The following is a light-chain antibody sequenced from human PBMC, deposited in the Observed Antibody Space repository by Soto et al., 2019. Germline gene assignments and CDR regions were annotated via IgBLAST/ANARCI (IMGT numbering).Light chain of an antibody. CDR2: AAS. CDR3: QQSYSTPT. J-gene: IGKJ4*01. Sequence: DIQMTQSPSSLSASVGERVTITCRASQSISSYLNWYQQKPGKAPKLLIYAASSLQSGVPPRFSGSGSGTDFTLTISSLQPEDFATYYCQQSYSTPTFGGGTKVEIK. V-gene: IGKV1-39*01. CDR1: QSISSY.